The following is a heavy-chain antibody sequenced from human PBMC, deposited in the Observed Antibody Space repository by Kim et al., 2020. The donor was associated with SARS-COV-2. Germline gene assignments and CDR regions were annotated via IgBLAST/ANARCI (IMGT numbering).Heavy chain of an antibody. D-gene: IGHD2-2*01. CDR1: GFTFSSYW. CDR3: AREGDIVVVPAAIHPPTYYFDY. Sequence: GGSLRLSCAASGFTFSSYWMSWVRQAPGKGLEWVANIKQDGSEKYYVDSVKGRFTISRDNAKNSLYLQMNSLRAEDTAVYYCAREGDIVVVPAAIHPPTYYFDYWGQGTLVTVSS. CDR2: IKQDGSEK. J-gene: IGHJ4*02. V-gene: IGHV3-7*01.